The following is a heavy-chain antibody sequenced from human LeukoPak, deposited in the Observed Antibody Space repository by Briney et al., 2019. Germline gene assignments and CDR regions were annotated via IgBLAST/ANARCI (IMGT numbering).Heavy chain of an antibody. CDR3: AREGMAWFDP. V-gene: IGHV4-30-4*08. CDR2: IYYSGST. CDR1: GGSISSGGYF. J-gene: IGHJ5*02. Sequence: PSETLSLTCTVSGGSISSGGYFWSWIRQHPGKGLEWIGYIYYSGSTYYNPSLKSRVTISVDTSKNQFSLKLSSVTAADTAVYYCAREGMAWFDPWGQGTLVTVSS. D-gene: IGHD5-24*01.